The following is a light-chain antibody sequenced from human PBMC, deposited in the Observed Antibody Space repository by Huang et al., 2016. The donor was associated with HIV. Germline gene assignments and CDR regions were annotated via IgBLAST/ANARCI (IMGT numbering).Light chain of an antibody. Sequence: DIQMNKSPSSVSASVGDRVTITCRASQDLSSWLAWYQQKPGKAPKLLIYAASSLQSGVPSRFSGTGSGTDFTLTISSLQPEDFATYYCQQATSFPPWAFGQGTKVEIK. CDR1: QDLSSW. CDR2: AAS. V-gene: IGKV1-12*01. J-gene: IGKJ1*01. CDR3: QQATSFPPWA.